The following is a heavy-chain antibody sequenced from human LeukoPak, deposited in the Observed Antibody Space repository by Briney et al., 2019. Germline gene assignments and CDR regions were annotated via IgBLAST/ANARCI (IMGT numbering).Heavy chain of an antibody. CDR3: ARDGGGGRYCSSTSCPLAGTVYYYMDV. J-gene: IGHJ6*03. CDR2: ISSSSSYI. Sequence: PGGSLGLSCAASGFTFSSYSMNWVRQAPGKGLEWVSSISSSSSYIYYADSVKGRFTISRDNAKNSLYLQMNSLRAEDTAVYYCARDGGGGRYCSSTSCPLAGTVYYYMDVWGKGTTVTVSS. D-gene: IGHD2-2*01. V-gene: IGHV3-21*01. CDR1: GFTFSSYS.